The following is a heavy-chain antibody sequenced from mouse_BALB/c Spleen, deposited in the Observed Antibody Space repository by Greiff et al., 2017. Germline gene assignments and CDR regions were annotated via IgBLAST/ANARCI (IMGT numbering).Heavy chain of an antibody. J-gene: IGHJ4*01. V-gene: IGHV5-12-1*01. CDR1: GFAFSSYD. D-gene: IGHD6-1*01. Sequence: EVKLVESGGGLVKPGGSLKLSCAASGFAFSSYDMSWVRQTPEKRLEWVAYISSGGGSTYYPDTVKGRFTISRDNAKNTLYLQMSSLKSEDTAMYYCARHASRPFMDYWGQGTSVTVSS. CDR3: ARHASRPFMDY. CDR2: ISSGGGST.